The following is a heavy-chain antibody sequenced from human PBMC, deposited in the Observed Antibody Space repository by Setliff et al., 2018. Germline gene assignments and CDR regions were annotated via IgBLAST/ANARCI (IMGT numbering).Heavy chain of an antibody. D-gene: IGHD3-10*01. CDR2: INTSGST. Sequence: ETLSLTCTVSGGSISYNYWSWIRQPAGKGLQWIGRINTSGSTKYNPSLKSRVTMSVDTSKNQFSLKLSAVTAADTAVYYCARDVGGEGYFDSWGQGTLVTSPQ. J-gene: IGHJ4*02. CDR3: ARDVGGEGYFDS. V-gene: IGHV4-4*07. CDR1: GGSISYNY.